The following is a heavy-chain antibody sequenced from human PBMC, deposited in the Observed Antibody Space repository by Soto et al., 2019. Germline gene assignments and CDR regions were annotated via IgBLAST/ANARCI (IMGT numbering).Heavy chain of an antibody. CDR1: GFTFNIYA. CDR2: ISRYGDIT. CDR3: AKDRYLDHDSRGYLFDN. D-gene: IGHD3-22*01. V-gene: IGHV3-23*01. J-gene: IGHJ4*02. Sequence: EVQLLESGGDLIQPGVSLRLSCAASGFTFNIYAMTWVRQAPGKGLEWVSAISRYGDITYYADSVEGRFTISRDNSKNTLYLQMNSLTAEDTAVYYCAKDRYLDHDSRGYLFDNWGQGTLVTVSS.